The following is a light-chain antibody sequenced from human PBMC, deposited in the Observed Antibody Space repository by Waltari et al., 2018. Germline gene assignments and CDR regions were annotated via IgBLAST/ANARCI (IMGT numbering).Light chain of an antibody. V-gene: IGLV3-21*04. CDR3: HVWHPDMDPGV. Sequence: SYALTQPPSVSVAPGTKARITCGGDNIGSYSVHWYQQKPGQAPVLVIFYDSDRPSGIPERFSGSNSGNTATLTISSVEAGDEAKYYCHVWHPDMDPGVFGPGTEVSV. CDR2: YDS. CDR1: NIGSYS. J-gene: IGLJ1*01.